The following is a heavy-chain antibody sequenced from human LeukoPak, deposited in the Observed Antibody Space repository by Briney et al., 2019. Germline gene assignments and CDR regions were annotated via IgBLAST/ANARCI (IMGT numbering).Heavy chain of an antibody. J-gene: IGHJ3*02. V-gene: IGHV2-5*01. CDR3: AHRPIGPFLIAARPYAAFAI. CDR2: IYWNDDK. Sequence: SAPTLLNPTQPLTLTSTFSGVSRSTRGVGVGWIRQPPAKALEWLALIYWNDDKRYSPSLKSRLTITKDTSKNQVGLTMTQMDPVYTATHYCAHRPIGPFLIAARPYAAFAISGQGTTATLYS. CDR1: GVSRSTRGVG. D-gene: IGHD6-6*01.